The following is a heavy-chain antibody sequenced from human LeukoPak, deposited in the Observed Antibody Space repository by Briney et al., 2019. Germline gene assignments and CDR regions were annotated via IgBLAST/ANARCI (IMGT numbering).Heavy chain of an antibody. D-gene: IGHD3-3*01. V-gene: IGHV1-3*01. J-gene: IGHJ6*03. CDR1: GYTFTSYA. CDR3: ASANYDFKPYCYYMDV. CDR2: ISAYNGNT. Sequence: ASVKVSCKASGYTFTSYAMHWVRQAPGQRLEWMGWISAYNGNTNYAQKLQGRVTMTTDTSTSTAYMELSSLRSEDTAVYYCASANYDFKPYCYYMDVWGKGTTVTVSS.